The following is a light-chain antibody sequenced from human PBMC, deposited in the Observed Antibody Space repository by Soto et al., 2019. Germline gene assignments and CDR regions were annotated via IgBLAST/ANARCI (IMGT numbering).Light chain of an antibody. V-gene: IGKV3-15*01. CDR1: QSVSNN. CDR3: QQYNNWPRWA. Sequence: EIVMTQSPATLSVSPGERATLSCRASQSVSNNLAWYQQKHGQAPRLLFYGASTRAIGIPARFSGSGSGTEFTLTISSLQSEDFAVYFCQQYNNWPRWAFGQGTKVDIK. J-gene: IGKJ1*01. CDR2: GAS.